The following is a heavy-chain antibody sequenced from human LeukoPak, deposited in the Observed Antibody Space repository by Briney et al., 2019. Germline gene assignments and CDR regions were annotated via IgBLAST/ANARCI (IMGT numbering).Heavy chain of an antibody. CDR2: INSDGSST. Sequence: GRSLRLSCAASGFTFSNYWMHWVRHAPGKGLVWVSRINSDGSSTTYADSVKGRYTLSRDNAKNSLYLQMNSPRAEDTAVYYCATSLSGWGTYHYMDVWGKGTTVTISS. J-gene: IGHJ6*03. V-gene: IGHV3-74*01. D-gene: IGHD6-19*01. CDR3: ATSLSGWGTYHYMDV. CDR1: GFTFSNYW.